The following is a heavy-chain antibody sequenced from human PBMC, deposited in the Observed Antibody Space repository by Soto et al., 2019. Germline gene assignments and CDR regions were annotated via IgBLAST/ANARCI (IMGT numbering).Heavy chain of an antibody. J-gene: IGHJ4*02. V-gene: IGHV4-39*07. CDR3: ARADTATSTAFWSGYFTRNFDY. CDR1: GGSISSSSYY. D-gene: IGHD3-3*01. CDR2: INHSGST. Sequence: PSETLSLTCTVSGGSISSSSYYWSWIRQPPGKGLEWIGEINHSGSTNYNPSLKSRVTISVDTSKNQFSLKLSSVTAADTAVYYCARADTATSTAFWSGYFTRNFDYWGQGTLVTVSS.